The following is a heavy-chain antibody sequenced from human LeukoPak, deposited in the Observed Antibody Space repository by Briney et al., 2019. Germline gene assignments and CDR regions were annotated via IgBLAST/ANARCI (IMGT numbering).Heavy chain of an antibody. D-gene: IGHD3-9*01. J-gene: IGHJ4*02. V-gene: IGHV3-23*01. CDR1: GFTFSSYW. CDR2: ISDSGRRT. Sequence: GGSLRLSCAASGFTFSSYWMSWVRQAPGKGLEWVSGISDSGRRTYYADSVKGRFTISRDNSKNRLYLQMNSLRAEDTAVYYCARDATYYDILTGYYPMYYFDYWGQGTLVTVSS. CDR3: ARDATYYDILTGYYPMYYFDY.